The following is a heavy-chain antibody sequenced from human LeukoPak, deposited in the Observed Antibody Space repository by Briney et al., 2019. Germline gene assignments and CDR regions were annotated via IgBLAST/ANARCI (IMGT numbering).Heavy chain of an antibody. D-gene: IGHD1-7*01. Sequence: PGGSLRLSCAASGFTFNTYAMSWVRQAPGKGLEWVSAISDSGGFTYYADSVKGRFTISRDNSKNTLYLQMSSLRAEDTAVYYCAKENYGEYYFDYWGQGTLATVSS. CDR1: GFTFNTYA. CDR2: ISDSGGFT. J-gene: IGHJ4*02. V-gene: IGHV3-23*01. CDR3: AKENYGEYYFDY.